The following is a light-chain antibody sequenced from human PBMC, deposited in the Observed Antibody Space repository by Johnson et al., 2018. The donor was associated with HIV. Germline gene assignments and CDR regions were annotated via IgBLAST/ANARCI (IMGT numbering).Light chain of an antibody. J-gene: IGLJ1*01. CDR2: DNN. V-gene: IGLV1-51*01. CDR3: GTWDTSLGAQYV. CDR1: SSNIGINY. Sequence: QSVLTQPPSVSAAPRQKVTISCSGSSSNIGINYVSWYQQLPGTAPKLLIYDNNKRPSGIPDRFSGSKSGTSATLGITGLQTGDEAGYYCGTWDTSLGAQYVFGRGTKGT.